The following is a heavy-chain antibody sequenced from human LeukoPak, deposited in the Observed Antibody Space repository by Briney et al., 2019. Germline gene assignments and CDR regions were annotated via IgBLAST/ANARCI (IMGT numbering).Heavy chain of an antibody. Sequence: GASVKVSCKASGYTFTSYGISWVRQAPGQGLEWMGWINPNSGGTNYAQKFQGRVTMTRDTSISTAYMELSRLRSDDTAVYYCARGLYSSFHFDYWGQGTLVTVSS. V-gene: IGHV1-2*02. D-gene: IGHD6-6*01. CDR1: GYTFTSYG. CDR3: ARGLYSSFHFDY. J-gene: IGHJ4*02. CDR2: INPNSGGT.